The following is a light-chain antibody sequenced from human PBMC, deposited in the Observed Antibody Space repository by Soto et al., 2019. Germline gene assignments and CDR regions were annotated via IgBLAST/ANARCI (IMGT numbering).Light chain of an antibody. J-gene: IGKJ1*01. Sequence: DIVMTQSPLSLPVTPGEPASISCRSSQSLLNSNGYNYLDWYLQKPGQSPQLLIYLGSNRSSGVTDRFSGRGTGTDFTMNISRVEAEDVGVYHCIQALTAPPTFGRGTKLEIK. CDR1: QSLLNSNGYNY. CDR3: IQALTAPPT. V-gene: IGKV2-28*01. CDR2: LGS.